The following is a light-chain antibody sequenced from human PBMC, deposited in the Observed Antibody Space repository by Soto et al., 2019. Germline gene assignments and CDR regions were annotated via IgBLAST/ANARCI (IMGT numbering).Light chain of an antibody. CDR1: SGHSSYI. V-gene: IGLV4-60*02. CDR2: LEGSGSY. Sequence: QLVLTQSSSASASLGSSVKLTCTLSSGHSSYIIAWHQQQPGKAPRYLMKLEGSGSYNKGSGVPDRFPGSSSGADRYLTISNLQFEDEADYYCETWDIDLRVFGGGTKLTVL. J-gene: IGLJ2*01. CDR3: ETWDIDLRV.